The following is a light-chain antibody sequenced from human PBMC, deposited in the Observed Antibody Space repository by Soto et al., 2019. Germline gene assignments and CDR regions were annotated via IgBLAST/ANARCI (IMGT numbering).Light chain of an antibody. Sequence: QSVLTQAPSASGTPRQRVSIASAASNSNFVSNSVSWYQHVRGTAPKLLISRNHQRPSGVPDRFACSKSGTSASLAISDLRSEDEADYYCATWDDTLSGPSWVFGGGTKLTVL. V-gene: IGLV1-47*01. CDR2: RNH. CDR3: ATWDDTLSGPSWV. J-gene: IGLJ3*02. CDR1: NSNFVSNS.